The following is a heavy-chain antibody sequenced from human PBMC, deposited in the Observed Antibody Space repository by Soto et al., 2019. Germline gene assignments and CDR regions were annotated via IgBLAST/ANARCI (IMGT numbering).Heavy chain of an antibody. J-gene: IGHJ6*02. D-gene: IGHD3-3*01. CDR1: GYTFTSYA. Sequence: ASVKVSCKASGYTFTSYAMHWVRQAPGQRLEWMGWINAGNGNTKYSQKFQGRVTITRDTSASTAYMELSSLRSEDTAVYYCARALLTIFGVVNYYYYGMDVWGQGTTVTAP. CDR2: INAGNGNT. V-gene: IGHV1-3*01. CDR3: ARALLTIFGVVNYYYYGMDV.